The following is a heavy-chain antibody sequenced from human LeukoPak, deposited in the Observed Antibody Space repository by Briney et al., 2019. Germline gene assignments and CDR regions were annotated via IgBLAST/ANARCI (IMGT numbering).Heavy chain of an antibody. CDR3: ARADYSYGEVWFDP. CDR1: GSTFTSYD. D-gene: IGHD5-18*01. Sequence: ASVKVSCKASGSTFTSYDINWVRQATGQGLEWMGWMNPNSGNTGYAQKFQGRVTMTRNTSISTAYMELSSLRSEDTAVYYCARADYSYGEVWFDPWGQGTLVTVSS. CDR2: MNPNSGNT. J-gene: IGHJ5*02. V-gene: IGHV1-8*01.